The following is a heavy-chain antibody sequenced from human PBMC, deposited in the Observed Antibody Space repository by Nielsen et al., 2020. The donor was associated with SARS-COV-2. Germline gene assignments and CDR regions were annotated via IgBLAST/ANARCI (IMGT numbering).Heavy chain of an antibody. Sequence: CGAFGFHFRRHWMTWVRQQPGKGLERVADIKQDGSEMHYVDSVKGRFTISRDNAKNSVFLQMNSLRVDDTAVYYCATEWFDPWVQGSLATVTS. CDR1: GFHFRRHW. V-gene: IGHV3-7*01. J-gene: IGHJ5*02. CDR2: IKQDGSEM. CDR3: ATEWFDP.